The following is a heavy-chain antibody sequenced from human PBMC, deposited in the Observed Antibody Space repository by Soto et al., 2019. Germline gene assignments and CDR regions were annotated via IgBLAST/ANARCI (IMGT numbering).Heavy chain of an antibody. J-gene: IGHJ6*02. Sequence: QLQLQESGPGLVKPSETLSLTCTVSGGSISSSSYYWGWIRQPPGKGLEWIGSIYYSGSTYYNPSLKSRVTISVETSKNQFPLKLSSVTAADTAVYYCATKTGGGWEDGMDVWGQGTTVTVSS. CDR2: IYYSGST. V-gene: IGHV4-39*01. CDR3: ATKTGGGWEDGMDV. CDR1: GGSISSSSYY. D-gene: IGHD6-19*01.